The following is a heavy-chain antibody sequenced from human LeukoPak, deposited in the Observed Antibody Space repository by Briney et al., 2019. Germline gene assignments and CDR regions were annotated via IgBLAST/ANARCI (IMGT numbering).Heavy chain of an antibody. CDR2: INPNSGGT. V-gene: IGHV1-2*02. J-gene: IGHJ4*02. D-gene: IGHD2-2*01. CDR3: ARVRGYRSSTSCYLFDY. CDR1: GYTFTGYY. Sequence: GASVKVSCKASGYTFTGYYMHWVRQAPGQGLEWMGWINPNSGGTNYAQKFQGRVTMTRDTSISTAYMELSRLRSDDTAVYYCARVRGYRSSTSCYLFDYWGQGTLVTVSS.